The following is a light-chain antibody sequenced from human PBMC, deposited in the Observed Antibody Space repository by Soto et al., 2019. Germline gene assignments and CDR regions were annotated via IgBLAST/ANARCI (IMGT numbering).Light chain of an antibody. J-gene: IGKJ2*01. CDR2: GAS. Sequence: DIQMTQFPSSLSASVGDRVTITCRASQNIINFLNWYQQKPEKAPNLLIYGASSLQSGDPSRFSGSGSGTDFTLTIANLQPEDFATYFCQQSYSTPYTFGQGTELEI. CDR1: QNIINF. CDR3: QQSYSTPYT. V-gene: IGKV1-39*01.